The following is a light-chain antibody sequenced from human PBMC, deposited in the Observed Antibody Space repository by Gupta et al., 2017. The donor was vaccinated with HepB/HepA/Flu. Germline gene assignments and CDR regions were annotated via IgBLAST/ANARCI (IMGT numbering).Light chain of an antibody. CDR2: GKN. Sequence: SSELTQDPAVSVALGQTVRITCQGDSLRSYYASWYQQKPGQAPVLVIYGKNNRPSGIPDRFSGSSSGNTASLTITGAQAEDEADYYCNSRDSSGNLVVFGGRTKLTAL. V-gene: IGLV3-19*01. CDR3: NSRDSSGNLVV. CDR1: SLRSYY. J-gene: IGLJ2*01.